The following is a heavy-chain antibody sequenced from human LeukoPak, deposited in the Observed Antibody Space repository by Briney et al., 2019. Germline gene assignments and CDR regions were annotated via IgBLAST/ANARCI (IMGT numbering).Heavy chain of an antibody. Sequence: SVKVSCKASGYTFTGYYMHWVRQAPGQGLEWMGRIIPILGIANYAQKFQGRVTITADKSTSTAYMELSSLRSEDTAVYYCAREVVGATTGAADYWGQGTLVTVSS. V-gene: IGHV1-69*04. CDR1: GYTFTGYY. J-gene: IGHJ4*02. CDR2: IIPILGIA. CDR3: AREVVGATTGAADY. D-gene: IGHD1-26*01.